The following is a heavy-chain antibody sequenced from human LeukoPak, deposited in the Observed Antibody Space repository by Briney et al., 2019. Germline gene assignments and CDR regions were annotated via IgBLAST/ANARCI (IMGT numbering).Heavy chain of an antibody. CDR2: IIPILGIA. Sequence: SVKVSCKASGYTFTSYGISWVRQAPGQGLEWMGRIIPILGIANYAQKFQGRVTITADKSTSTAYMELSSLRSEDTAVYYCAILDWDYWGQGTLVTVSS. D-gene: IGHD3/OR15-3a*01. V-gene: IGHV1-69*04. CDR1: GYTFTSYG. J-gene: IGHJ4*02. CDR3: AILDWDY.